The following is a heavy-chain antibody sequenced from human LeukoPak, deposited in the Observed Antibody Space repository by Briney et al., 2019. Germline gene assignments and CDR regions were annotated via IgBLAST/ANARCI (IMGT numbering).Heavy chain of an antibody. D-gene: IGHD5-18*01. CDR1: GGTFSIYA. V-gene: IGHV1-69*05. Sequence: ASVKVSCKASGGTFSIYAISWVRQAPGQGLEWMGGIIPIFGTANYAQKFQGRVTITTDESTSTAYMGLSSLRSEDTAVYYCARATAMVSGIFDYWGQGTLVTVSS. CDR2: IIPIFGTA. J-gene: IGHJ4*02. CDR3: ARATAMVSGIFDY.